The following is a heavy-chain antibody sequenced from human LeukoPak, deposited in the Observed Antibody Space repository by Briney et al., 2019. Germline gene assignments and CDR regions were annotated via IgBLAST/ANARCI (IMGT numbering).Heavy chain of an antibody. CDR1: GGSISGSY. Sequence: SETLSLTCTVSGGSISGSYWSWIRQPPGKGLEWIGYIYYSGSTDYNPSLKSRVTISVDTSDNQFSLKLTSVTASDTAVYYCAKYVSTGWFDPWGQGTLVTVPS. V-gene: IGHV4-59*08. CDR3: AKYVSTGWFDP. D-gene: IGHD5/OR15-5a*01. CDR2: IYYSGST. J-gene: IGHJ5*02.